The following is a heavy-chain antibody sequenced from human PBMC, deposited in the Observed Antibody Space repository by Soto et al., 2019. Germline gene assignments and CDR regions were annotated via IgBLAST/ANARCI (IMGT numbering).Heavy chain of an antibody. CDR1: GGTFSSYA. V-gene: IGHV1-69*06. J-gene: IGHJ6*02. D-gene: IGHD3-10*01. CDR2: IIPIFGTA. CDR3: ARRGLLWFYMDV. Sequence: SVKVSCKASGGTFSSYAISWVRQAPGQGLEWMGGIIPIFGTANYAQKFQGRVTITADKSTSTAYMELSSLRSEDTAVYYCARRGLLWFYMDVWGQGTTVAVSS.